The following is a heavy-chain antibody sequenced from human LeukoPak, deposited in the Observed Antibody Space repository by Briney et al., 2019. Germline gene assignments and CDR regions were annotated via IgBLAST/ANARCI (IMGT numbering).Heavy chain of an antibody. J-gene: IGHJ5*02. CDR1: GFTFSNAW. CDR2: IKSKTDGGTT. CDR3: TLVEQWLDWLMT. V-gene: IGHV3-15*01. D-gene: IGHD6-19*01. Sequence: EGSLRLSCAASGFTFSNAWMSWVRQAPGKGLEWVGRIKSKTDGGTTDYAAPVKGRFTISRDDSKNTLYLQMNSLKTEDTAVYYCTLVEQWLDWLMTWGQGTLVTVSS.